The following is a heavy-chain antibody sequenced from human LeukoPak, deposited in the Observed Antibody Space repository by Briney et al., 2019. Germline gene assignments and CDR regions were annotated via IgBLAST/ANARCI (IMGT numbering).Heavy chain of an antibody. D-gene: IGHD4-17*01. CDR3: AKDMGDYGD. J-gene: IGHJ4*02. Sequence: GGSLRLSCAASGVTFSSDAMSWVRQAPGKGLDWVSAISGSGGSTYYADSVKGRFTISRDNSKNTLYLQMNSLRAEDTAVYYCAKDMGDYGDWGQGTLVTVSS. CDR2: ISGSGGST. CDR1: GVTFSSDA. V-gene: IGHV3-23*01.